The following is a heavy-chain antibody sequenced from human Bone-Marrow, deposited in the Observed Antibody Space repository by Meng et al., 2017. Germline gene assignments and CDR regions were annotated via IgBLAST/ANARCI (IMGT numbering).Heavy chain of an antibody. CDR3: ARDADPMDTILYYYYYGMDV. J-gene: IGHJ6*02. V-gene: IGHV3-11*04. CDR2: ISSSGSTI. D-gene: IGHD5-24*01. Sequence: SLMISCAAPGFIFSDYYMRWIRQAPGKGLEWVSYISSSGSTIYYADSVKGRFTISRDNDKNSLYLQMNSLRAEDTAVYYCARDADPMDTILYYYYYGMDVWGQGTTVTVSS. CDR1: GFIFSDYY.